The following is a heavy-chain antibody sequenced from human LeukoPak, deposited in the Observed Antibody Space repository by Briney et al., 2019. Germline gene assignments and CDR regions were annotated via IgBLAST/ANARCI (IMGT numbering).Heavy chain of an antibody. Sequence: SVKVSCKASGGTFSSYAISWVRQAPGQGLEWMGGIIPIFGTANYAQKFQGRVTITTDESTSTAYMGLSSLRSEDTAVYYCARHVVVTAIPSHEGYFQHWGQGTLVTVSS. J-gene: IGHJ1*01. CDR2: IIPIFGTA. V-gene: IGHV1-69*05. CDR3: ARHVVVTAIPSHEGYFQH. D-gene: IGHD2-21*02. CDR1: GGTFSSYA.